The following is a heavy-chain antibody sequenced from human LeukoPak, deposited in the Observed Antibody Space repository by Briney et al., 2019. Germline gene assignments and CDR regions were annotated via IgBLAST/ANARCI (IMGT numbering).Heavy chain of an antibody. CDR1: GGSISSGGYY. D-gene: IGHD3-10*01. CDR2: IYYSGST. CDR3: AREGSTSGTNWFDP. V-gene: IGHV4-31*03. Sequence: SQTLSLTCTVSGGSISSGGYYWTWIRQHPGKGLEWIGYIYYSGSTYYNPSLKSRVTISVDTSKNQFSLKLTSVTAADTAVYYCAREGSTSGTNWFDPWGQGTLVTVSS. J-gene: IGHJ5*02.